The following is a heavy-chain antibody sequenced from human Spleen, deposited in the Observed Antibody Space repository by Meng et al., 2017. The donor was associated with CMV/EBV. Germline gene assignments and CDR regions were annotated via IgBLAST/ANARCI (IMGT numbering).Heavy chain of an antibody. Sequence: YAISCVRQAPGQGLEWMGGIIPIFGTANYAQKFQGRVTITTDESTSTAYMELSSLRSEDTAVYYCARASNSGRTYYYDSSGYYYGYWGQGTLVTVSS. CDR1: YA. CDR2: IIPIFGTA. V-gene: IGHV1-69*05. D-gene: IGHD3-22*01. J-gene: IGHJ4*02. CDR3: ARASNSGRTYYYDSSGYYYGY.